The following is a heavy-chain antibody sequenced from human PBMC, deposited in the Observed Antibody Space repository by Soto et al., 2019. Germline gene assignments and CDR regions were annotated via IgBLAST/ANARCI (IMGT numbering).Heavy chain of an antibody. J-gene: IGHJ5*02. V-gene: IGHV1-46*01. CDR2: INPTEGRT. CDR3: ARGREYSFGYNWFDP. CDR1: GYPFTSYH. Sequence: QVQLVQSGAGVRKPGASLKLSCQTSGYPFTSYHMHWVRQAPGQGLEWMGVINPTEGRTRYSQRFQDRVTMTRDTSTSTVYMELSSLRSEDTATYFCARGREYSFGYNWFDPWGQGTLVTVSS. D-gene: IGHD5-12*01.